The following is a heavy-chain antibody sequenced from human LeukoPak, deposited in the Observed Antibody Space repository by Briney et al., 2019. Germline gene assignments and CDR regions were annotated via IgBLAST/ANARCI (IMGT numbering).Heavy chain of an antibody. J-gene: IGHJ4*02. Sequence: SETLSLNCTVPGGSISSYYWSWIRQPPGKGLEWIGYISYSGSTNYNPSLKSRVTISVDTSKNQFSLKLTSVTAADTATYYCARTGGYSSPLGFWGQGTLVTVSS. D-gene: IGHD4-11*01. CDR1: GGSISSYY. V-gene: IGHV4-59*13. CDR2: ISYSGST. CDR3: ARTGGYSSPLGF.